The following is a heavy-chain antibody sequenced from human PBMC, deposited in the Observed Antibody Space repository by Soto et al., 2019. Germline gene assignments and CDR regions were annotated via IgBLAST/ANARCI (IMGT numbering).Heavy chain of an antibody. Sequence: QLQLQESGPGLVKPSETLSLTCTVSGGSISSSSYYWGWIRQPPGKGLEWIGSIYYSGSTYYNPSLKSLVTISVETSKNQFSLNLSSVTAADTAVYYCEGESSSWIDYWGQGTLVTVSS. D-gene: IGHD6-13*01. CDR1: GGSISSSSYY. CDR2: IYYSGST. J-gene: IGHJ4*02. CDR3: EGESSSWIDY. V-gene: IGHV4-39*01.